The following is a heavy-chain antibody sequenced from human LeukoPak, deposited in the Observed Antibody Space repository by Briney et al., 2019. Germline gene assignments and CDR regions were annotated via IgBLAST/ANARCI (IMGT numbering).Heavy chain of an antibody. D-gene: IGHD6-13*01. J-gene: IGHJ4*02. Sequence: GGSLRLSCAASGFTFSSYGMHWVRQAPGKGLEWVAVISYDGSNKYYADSVKGRFTISRDNSKNTLYLQMNSLRAEDTAVYYCAKGFMSSSWYLIDYWGQGTLATVSS. CDR2: ISYDGSNK. CDR1: GFTFSSYG. V-gene: IGHV3-30*18. CDR3: AKGFMSSSWYLIDY.